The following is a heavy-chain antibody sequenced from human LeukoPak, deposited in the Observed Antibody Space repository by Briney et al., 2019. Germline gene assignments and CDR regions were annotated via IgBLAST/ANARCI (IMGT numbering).Heavy chain of an antibody. CDR1: GGSISSSSYY. D-gene: IGHD6-19*01. Sequence: SETLSLTCTVSGGSISSSSYYWGWIRQPPGKGLEWIGSIYYSGSTYYNPSLKSRVTISVDTSKNQFSLKLSSVTAADTAVYYCAKDRHRGGIAVGASFWFDPWGQGTLVTVSS. V-gene: IGHV4-39*07. J-gene: IGHJ5*02. CDR2: IYYSGST. CDR3: AKDRHRGGIAVGASFWFDP.